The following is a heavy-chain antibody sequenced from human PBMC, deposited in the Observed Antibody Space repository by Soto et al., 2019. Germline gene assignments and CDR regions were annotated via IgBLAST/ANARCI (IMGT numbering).Heavy chain of an antibody. Sequence: QVQLQQWGAGLLKPSETLSLTCAVYGGSFSGYYWSWIRQPPGKGLEWIGEINHSGSTNYNPSLKSRVTISVDTSKNQFSLKLSSVTAADTAVYYCARVFVVVAAPDAFDIWGQGTMVTVSS. J-gene: IGHJ3*02. V-gene: IGHV4-34*01. D-gene: IGHD2-15*01. CDR2: INHSGST. CDR1: GGSFSGYY. CDR3: ARVFVVVAAPDAFDI.